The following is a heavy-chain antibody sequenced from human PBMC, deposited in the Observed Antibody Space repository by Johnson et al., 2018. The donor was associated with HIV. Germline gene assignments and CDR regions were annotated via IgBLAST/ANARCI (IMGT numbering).Heavy chain of an antibody. V-gene: IGHV3-30*02. CDR1: GFTFSNYG. CDR3: AREAGYYDSSGYSDAFDI. CDR2: IRYDGSNK. D-gene: IGHD3-22*01. Sequence: QVQLVESGGRVVQPGGSLRLSCAASGFTFSNYGMHWVRQTPGKGLEWVAFIRYDGSNKYYVDSVKGRFTISRDNAKNSLYLQMNSLRAEDTAVYYCAREAGYYDSSGYSDAFDIWGQGTMVTVSS. J-gene: IGHJ3*02.